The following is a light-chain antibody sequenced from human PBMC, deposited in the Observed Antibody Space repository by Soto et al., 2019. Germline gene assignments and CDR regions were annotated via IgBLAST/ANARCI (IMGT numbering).Light chain of an antibody. CDR3: QQYGSSPFT. CDR1: QSVSNNY. Sequence: IVFTQSPGTLSLSPGERATLSCRASQSVSNNYLAWYQQKPGQAPRLLIYGASSRATGIPDRFSGSGSGTDFTLTISRLEPEDFAVYYCQQYGSSPFTFGPGTKVDIK. J-gene: IGKJ3*01. V-gene: IGKV3-20*01. CDR2: GAS.